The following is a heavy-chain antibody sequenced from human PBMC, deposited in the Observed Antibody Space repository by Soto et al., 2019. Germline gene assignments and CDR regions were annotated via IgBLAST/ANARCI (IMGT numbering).Heavy chain of an antibody. CDR2: IIPMFGTA. CDR1: GGTFSTYA. CDR3: ASGIQLWLRRINNGYSG. J-gene: IGHJ4*02. V-gene: IGHV1-69*13. D-gene: IGHD5-18*01. Sequence: SVKVSCKAPGGTFSTYAISWVRQAPGQGLEWMGGIIPMFGTANYAQRFQDRVTITADESTNTVYMELSSLRSEDTAVYFCASGIQLWLRRINNGYSGWGQGNLVTVSS.